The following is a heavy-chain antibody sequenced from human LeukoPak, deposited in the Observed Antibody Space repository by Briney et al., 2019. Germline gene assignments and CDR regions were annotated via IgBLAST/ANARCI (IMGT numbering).Heavy chain of an antibody. D-gene: IGHD3-3*01. Sequence: SETLSLTCAVSGGSISSSNWWSWVRQPPGKGLEWIGEIYHSGSTNYNPSLKSRVTISVDKSKNQFSLKLSSVTAADTAVYYCAREDFDYYYGMDVWGQGTTVTVSS. CDR2: IYHSGST. CDR1: GGSISSSNW. CDR3: AREDFDYYYGMDV. J-gene: IGHJ6*02. V-gene: IGHV4-4*02.